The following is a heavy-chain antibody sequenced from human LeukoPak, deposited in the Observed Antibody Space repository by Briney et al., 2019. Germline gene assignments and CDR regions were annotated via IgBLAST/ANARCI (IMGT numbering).Heavy chain of an antibody. J-gene: IGHJ6*02. CDR3: ARNRGSSGYSYYYGMDV. CDR1: GGSFSGYY. Sequence: MPSETLSLTCAVYGGSFSGYYWSWIRQPPGKGLEWIGEINHSGSTNYNPSLKSRVTISVDTSKNQFSLKLSSVTAADTAVYYCARNRGSSGYSYYYGMDVWGQGTTVTVSS. CDR2: INHSGST. D-gene: IGHD3-22*01. V-gene: IGHV4-34*01.